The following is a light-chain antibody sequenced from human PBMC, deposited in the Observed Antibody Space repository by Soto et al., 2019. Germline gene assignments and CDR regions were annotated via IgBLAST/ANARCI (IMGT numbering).Light chain of an antibody. CDR1: SSNIGAGYD. Sequence: QSVLTQPPSVSGAPGQRVTTAYTGSSSNIGAGYDVHWYQQLPGTAPKLLIYGNSNRPSGVPDRFSGSKSGTSASLAITGLQAEDEADYYCQSYDSSLSGSNVFGTGTKVTVL. CDR3: QSYDSSLSGSNV. V-gene: IGLV1-40*01. CDR2: GNS. J-gene: IGLJ1*01.